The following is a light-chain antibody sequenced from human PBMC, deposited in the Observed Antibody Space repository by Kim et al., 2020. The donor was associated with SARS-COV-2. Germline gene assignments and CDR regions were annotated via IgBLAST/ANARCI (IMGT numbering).Light chain of an antibody. CDR3: QQYNNWPPVYT. V-gene: IGKV3-15*01. J-gene: IGKJ2*01. CDR2: GAS. Sequence: CPGERATLSCRASQSVSSNLAWYQQKPGQAPRLLIYGASTRATGIPARFSGSGSGTEFTLTISSLQSEDFAVYYCQQYNNWPPVYTFGQGTKLEI. CDR1: QSVSSN.